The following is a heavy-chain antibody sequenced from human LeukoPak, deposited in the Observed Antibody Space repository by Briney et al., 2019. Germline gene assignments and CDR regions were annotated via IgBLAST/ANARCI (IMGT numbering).Heavy chain of an antibody. D-gene: IGHD3-10*02. J-gene: IGHJ6*04. Sequence: GGSLRLSCAASGLTFDDDTMDWVRQAPGKGLEWVSLISWDGGSTYYADSVKGRFPISRDNAKNSLYLQMNSLRAEDTAVYYCAELGITMIGGVWGKGTTVTISS. V-gene: IGHV3-43*01. CDR1: GLTFDDDT. CDR3: AELGITMIGGV. CDR2: ISWDGGST.